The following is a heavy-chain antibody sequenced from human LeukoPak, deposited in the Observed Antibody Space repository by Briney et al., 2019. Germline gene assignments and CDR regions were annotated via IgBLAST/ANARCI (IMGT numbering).Heavy chain of an antibody. CDR1: GYTFTSYG. V-gene: IGHV1-18*01. D-gene: IGHD3-9*01. Sequence: ASVKVSCKASGYTFTSYGISWVRQAPGQGLEWMGWISAYNGNTNYAQKLQGRVTMTTDTSTSTAYMELRSLRSDDTAVYYCARSIHYDILTGPFDYWGQGTLVTVSS. CDR2: ISAYNGNT. CDR3: ARSIHYDILTGPFDY. J-gene: IGHJ4*02.